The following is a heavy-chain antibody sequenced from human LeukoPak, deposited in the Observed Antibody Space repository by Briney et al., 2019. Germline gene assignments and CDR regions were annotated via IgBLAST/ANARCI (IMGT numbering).Heavy chain of an antibody. Sequence: GGSLRLSCAASGFTFASYSMNWVRQAPGKGLEWVSSISGDSTYIYNAGSVKGRFTISRGNAQASLYLQMISLRADDTAVYYCARVSGRLERQSDLDYWGQGTLVIVSS. CDR1: GFTFASYS. D-gene: IGHD1-1*01. J-gene: IGHJ4*02. V-gene: IGHV3-21*01. CDR2: ISGDSTYI. CDR3: ARVSGRLERQSDLDY.